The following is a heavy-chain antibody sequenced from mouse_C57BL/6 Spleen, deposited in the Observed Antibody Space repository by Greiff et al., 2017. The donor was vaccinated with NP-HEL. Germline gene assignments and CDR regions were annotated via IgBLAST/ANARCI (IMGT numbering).Heavy chain of an antibody. CDR1: GYTFTDYN. V-gene: IGHV1-22*01. Sequence: EVQRVESGPELVKPGASVKMSCKASGYTFTDYNMHWVKQSHGKSLEWIGYINPNNGGTSYNQKFKGKATLTVNKSSSTAYMELRSLTSEDSAVYYCAELGGFAYWGQGTLVTVSA. CDR3: AELGGFAY. J-gene: IGHJ3*01. D-gene: IGHD4-1*01. CDR2: INPNNGGT.